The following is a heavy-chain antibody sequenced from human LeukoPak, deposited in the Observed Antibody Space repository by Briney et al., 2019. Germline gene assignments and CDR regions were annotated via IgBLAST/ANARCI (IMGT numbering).Heavy chain of an antibody. V-gene: IGHV3-9*01. CDR3: AKNSGWYRLDY. D-gene: IGHD6-19*01. J-gene: IGHJ4*02. CDR2: ISWNSGSI. CDR1: GFTFDDYA. Sequence: GGSLRLSCAASGFTFDDYAMHWVRQAPGKGLEWVSGISWNSGSIGYADSVKGRFTISRDNAKSSVFLQMNSLRAEDTAVYYCAKNSGWYRLDYWGQGTLVTVSS.